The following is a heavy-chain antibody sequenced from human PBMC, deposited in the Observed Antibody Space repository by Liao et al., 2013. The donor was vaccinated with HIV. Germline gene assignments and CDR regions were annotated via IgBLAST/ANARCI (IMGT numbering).Heavy chain of an antibody. Sequence: QVQLQESGPGLVKPSETLSLTCTVSGGSISSGSYYWSWIRQPPGKGLEWIGRIYTSGSTNYNPSLKSRVTMSVDTSKNQFSLKLNSVTAADTAVYYCARGHCSSASCYTFDIWGQGTLVTVSS. CDR2: IYTSGST. V-gene: IGHV4-61*02. J-gene: IGHJ3*02. D-gene: IGHD2-2*02. CDR1: GGSISSGSYY. CDR3: ARGHCSSASCYTFDI.